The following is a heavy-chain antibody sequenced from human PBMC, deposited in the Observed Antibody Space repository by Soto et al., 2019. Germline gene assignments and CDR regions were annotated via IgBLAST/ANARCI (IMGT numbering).Heavy chain of an antibody. CDR1: GFTFSDYY. CDR3: ASRLRVAVANGMDV. CDR2: ISSSSSTI. V-gene: IGHV3-11*04. J-gene: IGHJ6*02. Sequence: GGSLRLSCAASGFTFSDYYMSWIRQAPGKGLEWVSYISSSSSTIYYADSVRGRFTISRDNAKNSLYLQMNSLRDEDTAVYYCASRLRVAVANGMDVWGQGTTVTVSS. D-gene: IGHD6-19*01.